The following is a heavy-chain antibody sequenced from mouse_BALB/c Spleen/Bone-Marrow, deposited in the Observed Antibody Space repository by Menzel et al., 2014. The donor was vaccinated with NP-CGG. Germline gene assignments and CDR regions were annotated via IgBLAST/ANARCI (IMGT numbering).Heavy chain of an antibody. CDR2: IAPGSGNT. Sequence: DLVKPGASVKLSCKASGYTFTSYWINWIKQRPGQGLEWIGRIAPGSGNTYYNEMFKGKATLTVDTSSSTAYIQLSSLSSEDSPAYFCARSPMITESYAMDYWGQGTSVTVSS. CDR3: ARSPMITESYAMDY. CDR1: GYTFTSYW. V-gene: IGHV1S41*01. D-gene: IGHD2-4*01. J-gene: IGHJ4*01.